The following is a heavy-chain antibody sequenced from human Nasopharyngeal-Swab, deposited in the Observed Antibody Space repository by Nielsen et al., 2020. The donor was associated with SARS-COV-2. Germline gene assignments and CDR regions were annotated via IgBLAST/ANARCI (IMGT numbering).Heavy chain of an antibody. CDR1: GFTFSDYY. CDR2: ISSSGSTI. D-gene: IGHD2-2*01. Sequence: GESLKISCAASGFTFSDYYMSWIRQAPGKGLEWVSYISSSGSTIYYADSVKGRFTISRDNAKNSLYPQMNSLRAEDTAVYYCARYIVVVPAAIDYWGQGTLVTVSS. V-gene: IGHV3-11*01. J-gene: IGHJ4*02. CDR3: ARYIVVVPAAIDY.